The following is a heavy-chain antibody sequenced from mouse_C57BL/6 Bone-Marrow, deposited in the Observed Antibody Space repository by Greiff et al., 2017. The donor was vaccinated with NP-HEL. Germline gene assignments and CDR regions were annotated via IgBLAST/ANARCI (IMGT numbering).Heavy chain of an antibody. J-gene: IGHJ2*01. CDR2: IRNKANGYTT. D-gene: IGHD1-1*01. V-gene: IGHV7-3*01. Sequence: EVQVVESGGGLVQPGGSLSLSCAASGFTFTDYYMSWVRQPPGQALEWLGFIRNKANGYTTEYSVSVKGRFTISRDNTQSSLYLKMNALRAEDSAAYYCARYKAPSSSCMDYWGQGTTLTVSS. CDR3: ARYKAPSSSCMDY. CDR1: GFTFTDYY.